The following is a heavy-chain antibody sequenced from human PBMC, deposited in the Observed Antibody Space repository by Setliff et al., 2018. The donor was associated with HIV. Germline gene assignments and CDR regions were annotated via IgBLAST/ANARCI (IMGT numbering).Heavy chain of an antibody. CDR2: INAANGDSQT. CDR1: GYSFTKYG. Sequence: KVSCKASGYSFTKYGIQWVRQAPGQRLEWMGLINAANGDSQTKYNPSFQGQVTISVDKSLRTAYLQWSSLKTSDTAFYFCARGADYRDVWGQGTLVTVSS. V-gene: IGHV5-51*01. CDR3: ARGADYRDV. J-gene: IGHJ4*02. D-gene: IGHD4-17*01.